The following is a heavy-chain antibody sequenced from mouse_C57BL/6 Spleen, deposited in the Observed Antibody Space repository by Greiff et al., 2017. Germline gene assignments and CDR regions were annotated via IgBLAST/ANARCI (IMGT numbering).Heavy chain of an antibody. CDR1: GYAFSSSW. CDR3: ARAAVVAPLFDY. Sequence: QVQLQQSGPELVKPGASVKISCKASGYAFSSSWMNWVKQRPGKGLEWIGRIYPGDGDTNYNGKFKGKATLTADKSSSTAYMQLSSLTSEDSAVSTCARAAVVAPLFDYWGRGTTLTVSS. V-gene: IGHV1-82*01. D-gene: IGHD1-1*02. CDR2: IYPGDGDT. J-gene: IGHJ2*01.